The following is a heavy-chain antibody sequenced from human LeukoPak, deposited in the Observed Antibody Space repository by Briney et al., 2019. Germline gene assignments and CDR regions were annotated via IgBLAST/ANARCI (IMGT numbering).Heavy chain of an antibody. CDR2: IYYSGST. CDR3: ARSERIIMILGGAFDI. V-gene: IGHV4-59*08. J-gene: IGHJ3*02. CDR1: GDSISSYY. Sequence: PSETLSLTCTVSGDSISSYYWSWIREPPGKGLEWIGYIYYSGSTNYSPSLKSRVTISVDTCKKQFSLKLSSVPAADTAVYYCARSERIIMILGGAFDIWGQGTVVTVSS. D-gene: IGHD3-22*01.